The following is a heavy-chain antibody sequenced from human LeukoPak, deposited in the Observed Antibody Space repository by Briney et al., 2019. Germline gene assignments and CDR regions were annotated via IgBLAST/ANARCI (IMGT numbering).Heavy chain of an antibody. V-gene: IGHV3-23*01. CDR3: AKSPLSTYYYYYYMDV. D-gene: IGHD2-2*01. CDR1: GITFSSYA. CDR2: ISGSGDNT. Sequence: GGSLRLSCAASGITFSSYAMNWVRQAPGKGLEWVSGISGSGDNTYYADSMKGRFTISRDNSKNTLYLQMNSLRAEDTAVYYCAKSPLSTYYYYYYMDVWGKGTTVTVSS. J-gene: IGHJ6*03.